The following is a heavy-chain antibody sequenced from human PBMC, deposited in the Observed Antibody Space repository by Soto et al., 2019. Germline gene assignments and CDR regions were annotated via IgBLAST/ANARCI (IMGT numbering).Heavy chain of an antibody. Sequence: EVQLVESGGGLVQPGGSLRVSCAGSGFTFSRYWMSWVRQAPGKGLEWVANIKEEGSAKYYVDSVNGRFTISRDIDKNSLSLQMNSVSAEATAVTYCPGAQYQRVDSWGQGTLVPVSS. V-gene: IGHV3-7*01. D-gene: IGHD6-25*01. CDR1: GFTFSRYW. J-gene: IGHJ4*02. CDR2: IKEEGSAK. CDR3: PGAQYQRVDS.